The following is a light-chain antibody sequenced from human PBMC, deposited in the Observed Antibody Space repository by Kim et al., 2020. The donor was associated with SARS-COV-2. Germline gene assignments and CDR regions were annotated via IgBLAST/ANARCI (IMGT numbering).Light chain of an antibody. CDR3: QQYANSPPT. Sequence: PEDRGTLSSSGAQSSSTIHLAWYQQKRGRAPRLIIYGISNRATDIPDRFSGSGAGTDFTLTISSLEPEDFAVYYCQQYANSPPTFGRGTKVDIK. V-gene: IGKV3-20*01. J-gene: IGKJ1*01. CDR2: GIS. CDR1: QSSSTIH.